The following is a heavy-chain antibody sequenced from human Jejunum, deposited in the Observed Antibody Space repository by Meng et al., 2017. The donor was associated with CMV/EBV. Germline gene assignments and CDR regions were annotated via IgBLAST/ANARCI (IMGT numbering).Heavy chain of an antibody. D-gene: IGHD3-16*02. Sequence: CTVSGGPIRSSDYYWGWIRQPPGGGLEWIGIIYYTGSTYYNPSLESRVSISIDTSKNQFSLKLRSVTAADTAVYFCARDSSRLYNYWGQGTLVTVS. V-gene: IGHV4-39*07. J-gene: IGHJ4*02. CDR3: ARDSSRLYNY. CDR2: IYYTGST. CDR1: GGPIRSSDYY.